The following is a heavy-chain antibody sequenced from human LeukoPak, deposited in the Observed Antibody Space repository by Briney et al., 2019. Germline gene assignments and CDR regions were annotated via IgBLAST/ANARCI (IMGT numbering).Heavy chain of an antibody. CDR3: AKGDGYDIDY. CDR2: ISGDGGST. CDR1: GFTFDDYA. Sequence: PGGSLRLSCAASGFTFDDYAMHWVRQAPGKGLEWVSLISGDGGSTTYADSVKGRFTICRDNSKNSLYLQMNSLRIEDTALYYCAKGDGYDIDYWGQGTLVTVSS. D-gene: IGHD5-24*01. V-gene: IGHV3-43*02. J-gene: IGHJ4*02.